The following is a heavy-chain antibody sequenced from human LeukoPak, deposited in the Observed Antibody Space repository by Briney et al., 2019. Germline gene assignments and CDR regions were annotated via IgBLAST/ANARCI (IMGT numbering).Heavy chain of an antibody. J-gene: IGHJ4*02. Sequence: GGSLRLSCAASGFTFSRYAMSWVREAPGKGLEWVSAISGSGGSTYYADSVKGRFTISRDNSKNTLYLQMNSLRAEDTAVYYCAKELYCSSTSCYAGHFDYWGQGTLVTVSS. V-gene: IGHV3-23*01. CDR2: ISGSGGST. CDR3: AKELYCSSTSCYAGHFDY. D-gene: IGHD2-2*01. CDR1: GFTFSRYA.